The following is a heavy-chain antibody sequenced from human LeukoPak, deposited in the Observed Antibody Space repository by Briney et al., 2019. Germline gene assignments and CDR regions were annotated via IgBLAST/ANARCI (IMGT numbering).Heavy chain of an antibody. Sequence: PSETLSLTCTVSGGSISSYYWGRIRQPPGKGLEWIGSIYYSGSTYYNPSLKSRVTISVDTSKNQFPLKLSSVTAADTAVYYCARSYYDILTGYYSLFDYWGQGTLVTVSS. CDR2: IYYSGST. J-gene: IGHJ4*02. V-gene: IGHV4-39*06. D-gene: IGHD3-9*01. CDR3: ARSYYDILTGYYSLFDY. CDR1: GGSISSYY.